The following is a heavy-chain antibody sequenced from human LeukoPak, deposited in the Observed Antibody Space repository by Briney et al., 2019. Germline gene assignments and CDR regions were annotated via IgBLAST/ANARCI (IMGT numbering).Heavy chain of an antibody. Sequence: SQTLSLTYAISGDSVSSNSAAWNWIRQSPSRGLEWLGRTYYRSKWYNDYAVSVKSRITINPDTSKNQFSLQLNSVTPEDTAVYYCARESKRGVAAAGTGWFDPWGQGTLVTVSS. CDR1: GDSVSSNSAA. V-gene: IGHV6-1*01. CDR3: ARESKRGVAAAGTGWFDP. D-gene: IGHD6-13*01. J-gene: IGHJ5*02. CDR2: TYYRSKWYN.